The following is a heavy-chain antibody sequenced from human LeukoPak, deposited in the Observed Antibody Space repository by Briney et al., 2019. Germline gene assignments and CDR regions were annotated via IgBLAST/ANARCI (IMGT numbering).Heavy chain of an antibody. V-gene: IGHV1-69*13. CDR2: IIPIFGTA. J-gene: IGHJ4*02. Sequence: GASVKVSCKASGGTFSSYAISWVRQAPGQGLEWMGGIIPIFGTANYAQKFQGRVTITADESTSTAHMELSSLRSEDTAVYYCARDGDYYDSSGYYYQNEWGQGTLVTVSS. CDR1: GGTFSSYA. D-gene: IGHD3-22*01. CDR3: ARDGDYYDSSGYYYQNE.